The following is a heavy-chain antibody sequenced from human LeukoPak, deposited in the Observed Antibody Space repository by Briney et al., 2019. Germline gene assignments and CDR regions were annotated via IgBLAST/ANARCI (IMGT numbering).Heavy chain of an antibody. V-gene: IGHV1-69*13. CDR3: ARGIVVVPAATHYYYYGMDV. CDR1: GGTFSSYA. D-gene: IGHD2-2*01. J-gene: IGHJ6*04. CDR2: IIPIFGTA. Sequence: SVKVSCKASGGTFSSYAISWVRQAPGQGLEWMGGIIPIFGTASYAQKFQGRVTITADESTSTAYMELSSLRSEDTAVYYCARGIVVVPAATHYYYYGMDVWGKGTTVTVSS.